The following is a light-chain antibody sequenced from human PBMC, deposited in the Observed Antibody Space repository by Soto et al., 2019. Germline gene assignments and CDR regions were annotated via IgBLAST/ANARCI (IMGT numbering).Light chain of an antibody. Sequence: EIVLTQCPATLSLSPGARAALVCRTSQSVSSYVAWYQQKPGQAPSLLIYAASNRATGPPARFSGSGSGTDFTLTISRLEPEDFAVYYCQQYGSSGTFGQGTKVDIK. CDR2: AAS. J-gene: IGKJ1*01. CDR1: QSVSSY. V-gene: IGKV3-20*01. CDR3: QQYGSSGT.